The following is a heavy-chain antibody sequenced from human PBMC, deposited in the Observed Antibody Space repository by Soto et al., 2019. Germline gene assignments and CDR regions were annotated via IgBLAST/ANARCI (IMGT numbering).Heavy chain of an antibody. CDR3: ERPTYYYDSSGPPAY. CDR1: GASIRSSTFY. J-gene: IGHJ4*02. V-gene: IGHV4-39*01. D-gene: IGHD3-22*01. Sequence: SETLSLTCTVSGASIRSSTFYWGWIRQPPGKGLESIANIYYDGSTYYNPSLKSRVTISVDTSKNQFSLKLSSVTAEDTAVYYCERPTYYYDSSGPPAYWGQGTLVTVSS. CDR2: IYYDGST.